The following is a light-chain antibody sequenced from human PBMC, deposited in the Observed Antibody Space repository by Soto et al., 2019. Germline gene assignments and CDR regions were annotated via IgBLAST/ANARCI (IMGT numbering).Light chain of an antibody. Sequence: DIQMTQSPSSLSASVGDRVTITCRASQSISSYLNWYQQKPGKAPKLLIYAASSFQRGVPSRFSGSGSGTDFTLTISSLQPDDFATYYCQQSYSTPRTFGGGTKVEIK. CDR3: QQSYSTPRT. J-gene: IGKJ4*01. V-gene: IGKV1-39*01. CDR2: AAS. CDR1: QSISSY.